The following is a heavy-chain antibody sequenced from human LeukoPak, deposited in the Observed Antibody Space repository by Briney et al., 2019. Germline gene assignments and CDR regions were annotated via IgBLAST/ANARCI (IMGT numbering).Heavy chain of an antibody. V-gene: IGHV1-18*01. CDR3: ARDWAAAGRSYFDP. D-gene: IGHD6-13*01. CDR2: ISAYNGNT. J-gene: IGHJ5*02. Sequence: ASVKVSCKASGYTFTSYGISLVRQAPGQGLEWMGWISAYNGNTNYAQKLQGRVTMTTDTSTSTAYMELRSLRSDDTAVYYCARDWAAAGRSYFDPWGQGTLVTVSS. CDR1: GYTFTSYG.